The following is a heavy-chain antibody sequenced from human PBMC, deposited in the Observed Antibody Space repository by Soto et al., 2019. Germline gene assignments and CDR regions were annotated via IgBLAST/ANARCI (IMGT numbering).Heavy chain of an antibody. V-gene: IGHV4-30-4*01. CDR1: GGSVSNGDFY. CDR2: IYYSGST. Sequence: QVQLQESGPGLVKPSQTLSLTCTVSGGSVSNGDFYWSWIRQPPGKGLEWIGYIYYSGSTYYNPSPQSRVTMSFDTSENQFSLKLSSVTAADTAMYYCATESSGSSPLHFDYWGQGTLVTVSS. CDR3: ATESSGSSPLHFDY. J-gene: IGHJ4*02. D-gene: IGHD3-22*01.